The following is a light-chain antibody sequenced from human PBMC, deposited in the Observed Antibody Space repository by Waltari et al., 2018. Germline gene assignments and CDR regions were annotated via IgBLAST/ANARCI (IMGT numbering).Light chain of an antibody. CDR2: DVN. J-gene: IGLJ3*02. CDR3: SSYTSSSTWV. V-gene: IGLV2-14*01. CDR1: SSDVGGYNN. Sequence: QSALTQPASVSGSPGQSITISCPGTSSDVGGYNNVSWYQQHPGKATKLMIYDVNKRPSGVSNRFSGSKSGNTASLTISGLQDEDEADYYCSSYTSSSTWVFGGGTRLTVL.